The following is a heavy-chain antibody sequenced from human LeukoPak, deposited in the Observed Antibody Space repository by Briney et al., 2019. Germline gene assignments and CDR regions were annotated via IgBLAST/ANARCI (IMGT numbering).Heavy chain of an antibody. CDR3: AKDGRSYSSGWPPFDY. CDR1: EFTFSSHG. D-gene: IGHD6-19*01. J-gene: IGHJ4*02. V-gene: IGHV3-30*18. Sequence: GRSLRLSCAASEFTFSSHGMHWVRQAPGKGLEWVAVISYDGSNKYYADSVKGRFTISRDNSKNTLYLQMNSLRAEDTAVYHCAKDGRSYSSGWPPFDYWGQGALVTVSS. CDR2: ISYDGSNK.